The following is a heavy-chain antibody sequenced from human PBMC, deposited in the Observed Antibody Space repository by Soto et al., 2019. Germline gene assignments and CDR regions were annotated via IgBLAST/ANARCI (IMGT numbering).Heavy chain of an antibody. CDR3: ARGVIRYYYYGMDV. CDR2: IYISGST. V-gene: IGHV4-59*01. Sequence: QVQLQESGPGLVKPSETLSLTCTVSGDSISSYYWSWIRQPPGRGLEWIGYIYISGSTNYNPSLTGRVTISVDTSKNQFSLKLTSVTAADTAVYYCARGVIRYYYYGMDVWGQGTTVTVSS. CDR1: GDSISSYY. J-gene: IGHJ6*02.